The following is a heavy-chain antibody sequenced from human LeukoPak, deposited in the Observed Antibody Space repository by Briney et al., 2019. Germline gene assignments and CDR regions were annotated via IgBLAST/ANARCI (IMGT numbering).Heavy chain of an antibody. CDR2: IYHSGST. V-gene: IGHV4-38-2*02. CDR3: ARAPMDYDFWSGPPTSWFDP. D-gene: IGHD3-3*01. J-gene: IGHJ5*02. Sequence: PSETLSLTCTVSGYSISSGYYWGWIRPPPGKGLEWIGRIYHSGSTYYNPSLKSRVTISVDTSKNQFSLKLSSVTAADTAVYYCARAPMDYDFWSGPPTSWFDPWGQGTLVTVSS. CDR1: GYSISSGYY.